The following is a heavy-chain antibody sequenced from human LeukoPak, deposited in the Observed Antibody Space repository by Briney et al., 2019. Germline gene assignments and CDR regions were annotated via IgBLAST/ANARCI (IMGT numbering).Heavy chain of an antibody. CDR2: IRYDGSNK. D-gene: IGHD3-10*01. CDR1: GFTFISYA. V-gene: IGHV3-30*02. J-gene: IGHJ4*02. Sequence: GGSLRLSCAASGFTFISYAIHWVRQAPGKGLEWVAFIRYDGSNKYYADSVKGRFTISRDNSKNTLYLQMNSLGAEDTAVYYCAKVGFSDFWGQGTLVSVSS. CDR3: AKVGFSDF.